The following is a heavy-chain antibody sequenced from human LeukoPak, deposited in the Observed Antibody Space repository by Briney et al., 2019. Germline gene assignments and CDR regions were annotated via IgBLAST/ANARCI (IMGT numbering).Heavy chain of an antibody. V-gene: IGHV3-53*01. CDR3: AREIGGALHYFDY. CDR2: IYSGGTT. J-gene: IGHJ4*02. D-gene: IGHD1-26*01. CDR1: GFTLISNR. Sequence: GGSLRLSCAVSGFTLISNRMSWVRQAPGKGLEWVSTIYSGGTTYYADSVKGRFTISRDNSKNTLYLQMDSLRAEDTAVYYCAREIGGALHYFDYWGQGTLVTVSS.